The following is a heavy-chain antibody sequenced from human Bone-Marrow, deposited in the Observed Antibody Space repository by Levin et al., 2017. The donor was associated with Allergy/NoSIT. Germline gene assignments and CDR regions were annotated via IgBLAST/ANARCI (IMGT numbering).Heavy chain of an antibody. CDR1: GYTFTSYD. D-gene: IGHD4-17*01. Sequence: RASVKVSCKASGYTFTSYDISWVRQAPGQGLEWMGWISGYNGDTHAQNFQGRVTMTTDTSSTTAYMELRSLRSDDTAVYYCARGRTVTKDFDYWGQGTLVTVSS. CDR3: ARGRTVTKDFDY. V-gene: IGHV1-18*01. J-gene: IGHJ4*02. CDR2: ISGYNGDT.